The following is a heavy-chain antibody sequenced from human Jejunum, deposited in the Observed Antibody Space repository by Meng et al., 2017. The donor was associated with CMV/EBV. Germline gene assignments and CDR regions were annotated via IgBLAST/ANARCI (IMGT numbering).Heavy chain of an antibody. D-gene: IGHD1-1*01. J-gene: IGHJ4*02. CDR3: ARGTWAAAPSDY. Sequence: CTVSGGSVSSGSFCWSWIRQPPGKGLEFIGYIYSTGNTNYNPSLMSRVTISLDTSKSHFSLKLSSVTAADTAVYYCARGTWAAAPSDYWGQGILVTVSS. CDR2: IYSTGNT. CDR1: GGSVSSGSFC. V-gene: IGHV4-61*03.